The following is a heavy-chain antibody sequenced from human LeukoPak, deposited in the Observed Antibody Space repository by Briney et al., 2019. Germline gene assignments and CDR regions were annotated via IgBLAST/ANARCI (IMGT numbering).Heavy chain of an antibody. CDR1: GGSISSYY. V-gene: IGHV4-59*01. D-gene: IGHD3-22*01. CDR2: IYYSRST. CDR3: AREIRYYYESSGYSYGMDV. Sequence: PSETLSLTCTVSGGSISSYYWSWIRQPPGKGLEWIGYIYYSRSTNYNPSLKSRVIISVDTSKNQFSLKLSSVTAADTAVNYCAREIRYYYESSGYSYGMDVWGQGTTVTVSS. J-gene: IGHJ6*02.